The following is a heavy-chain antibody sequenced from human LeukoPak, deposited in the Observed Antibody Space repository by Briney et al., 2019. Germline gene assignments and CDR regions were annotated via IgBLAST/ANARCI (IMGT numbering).Heavy chain of an antibody. V-gene: IGHV3-33*03. CDR1: GISFSSHG. Sequence: PGTSLRLSCAASGISFSSHGMHWVRQAPGKGLERVAVIWYDGSNIYYADSVKGRFTISRDNSKNTLYLQMNSLRAEDTAVYSCAKNYYASGSHLDWFDPWGQGTLVTVSS. J-gene: IGHJ5*02. CDR3: AKNYYASGSHLDWFDP. D-gene: IGHD3-10*01. CDR2: IWYDGSNI.